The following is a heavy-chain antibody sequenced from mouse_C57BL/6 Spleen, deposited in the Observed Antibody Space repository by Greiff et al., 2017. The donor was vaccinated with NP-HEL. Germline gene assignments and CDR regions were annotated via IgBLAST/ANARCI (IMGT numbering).Heavy chain of an antibody. CDR1: GFTFSSYA. CDR3: TRDREGYYDFLAWFAY. V-gene: IGHV5-9-1*02. J-gene: IGHJ3*01. Sequence: EVQGVESGEGLVKPGGSLKLSCAASGFTFSSYAMSWVRQTPEKRLEWVAYISSGGDYIYYADTVKGRFTISRDIARNTLYLQMSSLKSEDTAMYYCTRDREGYYDFLAWFAYWGQGTLVTVSA. D-gene: IGHD2-4*01. CDR2: ISSGGDYI.